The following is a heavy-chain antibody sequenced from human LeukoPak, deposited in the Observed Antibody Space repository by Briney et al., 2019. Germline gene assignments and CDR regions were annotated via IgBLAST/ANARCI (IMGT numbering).Heavy chain of an antibody. CDR3: AKTNGYYSD. CDR2: ISGSGGTT. Sequence: PGGSLRLPCAASGFTFSSYGMNWVRQAPGQGLEWVSGISGSGGTTYYADSVKGRFTISRDNSKNSLSLQVSSLRAEDTAVYYCAKTNGYYSDWGQGTLVTVSS. V-gene: IGHV3-23*01. J-gene: IGHJ4*02. CDR1: GFTFSSYG. D-gene: IGHD3-22*01.